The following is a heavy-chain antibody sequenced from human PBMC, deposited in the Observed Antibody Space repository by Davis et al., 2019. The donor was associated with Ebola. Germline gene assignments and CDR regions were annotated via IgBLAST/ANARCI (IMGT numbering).Heavy chain of an antibody. CDR3: ATAIGALWFGELSWFDS. CDR1: GYTFTSYY. D-gene: IGHD3-10*01. CDR2: IIPILGIA. J-gene: IGHJ5*01. Sequence: ASVKVSCKASGYTFTSYYMHWVRQAPGQGLEWMGRIIPILGIANYAQKFQGRVTMTEDASTDTAYMELSGLRSEDTAVYYCATAIGALWFGELSWFDSWGQGTLVTVSS. V-gene: IGHV1-46*01.